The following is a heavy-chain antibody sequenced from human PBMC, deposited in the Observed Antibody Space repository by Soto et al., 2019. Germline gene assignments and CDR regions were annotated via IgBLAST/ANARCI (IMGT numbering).Heavy chain of an antibody. CDR1: GFTFNSNA. J-gene: IGHJ4*02. D-gene: IGHD4-17*01. CDR3: AKDRIDYYF. Sequence: EVQLLESGGGLVQPGGSLRLSCAASGFTFNSNAMSWVRQAPGKGLEWVSSISGSGGSTYYADSVKGRFTISRDNSKNMLYLQINSLRAEDTAVYYCAKDRIDYYFWGQGTLVTVSS. CDR2: ISGSGGST. V-gene: IGHV3-23*01.